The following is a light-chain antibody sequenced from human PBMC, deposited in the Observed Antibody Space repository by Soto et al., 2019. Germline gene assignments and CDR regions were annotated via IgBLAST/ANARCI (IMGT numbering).Light chain of an antibody. CDR2: EVT. CDR1: SSDVGGYNY. Sequence: VLTQPPSASGSPGQSVTISCTGTSSDVGGYNYVSWYQQHPGKVPKLMIYEVTKRPSGVPDRFSGSKSDNTASLTVSGLQPEDEADYYCSSFAGYNNYVFGTGTKVTVL. CDR3: SSFAGYNNYV. V-gene: IGLV2-8*01. J-gene: IGLJ1*01.